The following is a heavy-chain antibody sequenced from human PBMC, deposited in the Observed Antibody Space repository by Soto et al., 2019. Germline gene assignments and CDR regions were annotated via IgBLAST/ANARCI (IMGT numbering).Heavy chain of an antibody. Sequence: PSETLSLTCTVSGGSISSSSYYWGWIRHPPGKGLEWIGSIYYSGSTYYNPSLKSRVTISVDTSKNQFSLKLSSVTAADTAVYYCARGKRIVGATGYGGHFLDYWGQGTLVTVSS. V-gene: IGHV4-39*01. CDR3: ARGKRIVGATGYGGHFLDY. J-gene: IGHJ4*02. CDR1: GGSISSSSYY. CDR2: IYYSGST. D-gene: IGHD1-26*01.